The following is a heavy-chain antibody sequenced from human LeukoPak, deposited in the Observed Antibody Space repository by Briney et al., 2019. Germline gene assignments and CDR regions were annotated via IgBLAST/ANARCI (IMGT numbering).Heavy chain of an antibody. Sequence: SETLSLTCAVYGGSFSGYYWSWIRQPPGKGLEWIGEINHSGSTNYNLSLKSRVTISVDTSKNQFSLKLSSVTAADTAVYYCARGGVTAFDYWGQGTLVTVSS. CDR2: INHSGST. D-gene: IGHD3-3*01. CDR1: GGSFSGYY. CDR3: ARGGVTAFDY. V-gene: IGHV4-34*01. J-gene: IGHJ4*02.